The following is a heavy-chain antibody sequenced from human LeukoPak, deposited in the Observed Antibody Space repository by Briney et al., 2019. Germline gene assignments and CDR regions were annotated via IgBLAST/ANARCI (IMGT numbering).Heavy chain of an antibody. CDR1: GFTFSSFA. J-gene: IGHJ6*03. CDR2: VSGSAGST. Sequence: PGESLTLSCAASGFTFSSFAMTWIRQAPGKGLEWVATVSGSAGSTDYADSVKGRFTISRDNLKNTLYLQMNGLRAEDTAVYYCAKNRGHCVDGVCHNYYYMDVWGRGTTVTVPS. V-gene: IGHV3-23*01. CDR3: AKNRGHCVDGVCHNYYYMDV. D-gene: IGHD2-8*02.